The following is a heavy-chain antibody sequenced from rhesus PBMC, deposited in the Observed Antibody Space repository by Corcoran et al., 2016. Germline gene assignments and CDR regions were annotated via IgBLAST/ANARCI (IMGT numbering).Heavy chain of an antibody. CDR1: GGSISSNF. V-gene: IGHV4-173*01. Sequence: QVQLQESGPGLVKPSETLSLTCAVSGGSISSNFWSWIRQPPGKGLEWIGRISGGGGRPAYNPSLKGRVTISPDTSNNQFSLKLTSVTAADTAVYYCARTDTLLFDYWGQGVLVTVSS. D-gene: IGHD3S6*01. CDR2: ISGGGGRP. J-gene: IGHJ4*01. CDR3: ARTDTLLFDY.